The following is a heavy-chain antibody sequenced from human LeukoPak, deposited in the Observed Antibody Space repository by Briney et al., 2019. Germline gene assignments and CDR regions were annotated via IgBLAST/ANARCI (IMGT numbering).Heavy chain of an antibody. D-gene: IGHD6-13*01. CDR3: AKDLRHDSSSRKSPGY. J-gene: IGHJ4*02. V-gene: IGHV3-23*01. Sequence: PGGSLRLSCAASGFTFRSYAMSWVRQAPGKGLEWVSAISGSGGSTYYADSVKGRFTISRDNSKNTLYLQMNSLRAEDTAVYYCAKDLRHDSSSRKSPGYWGQGTLVTVSS. CDR1: GFTFRSYA. CDR2: ISGSGGST.